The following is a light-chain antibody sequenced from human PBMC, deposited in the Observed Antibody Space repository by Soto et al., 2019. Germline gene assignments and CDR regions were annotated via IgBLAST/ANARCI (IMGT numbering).Light chain of an antibody. CDR2: LNSDGSH. CDR3: QNWGTGIGPV. V-gene: IGLV4-69*01. Sequence: QSVLTQSPSASASLGASVKLTCTLSSGHSSYAIAWHQQQPEKGPRYLMKLNSDGSHSKGDGIPDRFSGSSSGAERYLTISSLQSEDEADYYCQNWGTGIGPVFGGGTKLTVL. CDR1: SGHSSYA. J-gene: IGLJ2*01.